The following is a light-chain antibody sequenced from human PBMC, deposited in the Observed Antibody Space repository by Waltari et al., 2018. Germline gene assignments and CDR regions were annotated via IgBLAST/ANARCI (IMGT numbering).Light chain of an antibody. Sequence: QSALTQPASVSGSPGQSITISCTGTSSDVGGSNYVSWYQKHPGKVPQLIIYDVTNRPSGFANRFSGSKSGNTASLTISGLQAEDEADYYCSSWTDSDSLKLLFGGGTKLTVL. J-gene: IGLJ2*01. CDR3: SSWTDSDSLKLL. V-gene: IGLV2-14*03. CDR2: DVT. CDR1: SSDVGGSNY.